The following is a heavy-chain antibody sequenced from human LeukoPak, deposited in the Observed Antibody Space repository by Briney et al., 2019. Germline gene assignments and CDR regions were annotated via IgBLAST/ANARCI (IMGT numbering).Heavy chain of an antibody. V-gene: IGHV3-7*01. D-gene: IGHD7-27*01. J-gene: IGHJ5*02. CDR3: ARDTTGEDWFDP. Sequence: GGSLRLSCAASGFTFSSSWMSWVRQAPGKGLEWVANIKQDGSEKYYVDSVKGRFTISRDNAKNSLYLQMNSLRAEDTAVYYCARDTTGEDWFDPWGQGTLVTVSS. CDR2: IKQDGSEK. CDR1: GFTFSSSW.